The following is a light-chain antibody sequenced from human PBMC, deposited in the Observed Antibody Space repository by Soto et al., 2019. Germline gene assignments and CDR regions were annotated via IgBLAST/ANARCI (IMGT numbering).Light chain of an antibody. J-gene: IGKJ5*01. V-gene: IGKV3-20*01. CDR3: KLYFNSPPIT. CDR1: QSVSSSY. CDR2: GVS. Sequence: EIVLTQSPGTLSLSPGERATLSCRASQSVSSSYLAWYQQKPGQAPRLLIYGVSSRATGIPDRFSGSGSGTAFTLTISRLEPEDFPVYYCKLYFNSPPITSAQGTRLEIK.